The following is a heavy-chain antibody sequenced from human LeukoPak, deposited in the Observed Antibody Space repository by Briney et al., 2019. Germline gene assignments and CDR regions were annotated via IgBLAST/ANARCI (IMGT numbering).Heavy chain of an antibody. CDR1: GYTFTSYY. Sequence: ASVKVSCKASGYTFTSYYMHWVRQAPGQGLEWMGIINPSGGSNSYAQKFQGRVTMTRDTSTSTVYMELSSLRSEDTAVYYCARGPSGTMVRGVIIQDYWGQGTLVTVSS. J-gene: IGHJ4*02. CDR2: INPSGGSN. V-gene: IGHV1-46*03. D-gene: IGHD3-10*01. CDR3: ARGPSGTMVRGVIIQDY.